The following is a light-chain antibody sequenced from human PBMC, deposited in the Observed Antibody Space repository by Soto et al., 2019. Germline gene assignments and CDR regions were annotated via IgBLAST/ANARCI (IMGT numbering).Light chain of an antibody. V-gene: IGKV4-1*01. Sequence: DIVMTQSPDSLAVSLGERATINCKSSQSVLYSSDNKNYLTWYQQKPGHPPKLLIYWASTRESGVPDRFSGSGSGTDFTLTISSLQAEDVAVYYCQQPYSAPLTVGGGTKVEIK. CDR3: QQPYSAPLT. CDR2: WAS. CDR1: QSVLYSSDNKNY. J-gene: IGKJ4*01.